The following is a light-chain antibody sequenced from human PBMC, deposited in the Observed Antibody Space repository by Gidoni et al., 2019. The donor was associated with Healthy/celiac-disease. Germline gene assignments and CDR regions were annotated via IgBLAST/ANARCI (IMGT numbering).Light chain of an antibody. CDR2: AVS. J-gene: IGLJ2*01. CDR1: SSDVGGYNY. CDR3: SSYTSSSPLVV. V-gene: IGLV2-14*03. Sequence: QSALTQPASVSGPPGQSITISCTGTSSDVGGYNYVSWYQQHPGKAPKLMIYAVSNRPSGVSSRFSGSKSGNTASLTISGLQAEDEADYYCSSYTSSSPLVVFGGGTKLTVL.